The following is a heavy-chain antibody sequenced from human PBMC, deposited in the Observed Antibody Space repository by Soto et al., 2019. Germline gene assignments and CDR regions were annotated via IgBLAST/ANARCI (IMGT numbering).Heavy chain of an antibody. CDR2: ISGSGCST. CDR1: GFTFSSYA. Sequence: GGSLRLSCAASGFTFSSYAMSWVRQAPGKGLEWVSAISGSGCSTYYADSVKGRFTISRDNSKNTLYLQMNSLRAEDTAVYYCAKAAVGDSSSYYYSSLDYWGQGTLVTVSS. D-gene: IGHD3-22*01. J-gene: IGHJ4*02. CDR3: AKAAVGDSSSYYYSSLDY. V-gene: IGHV3-23*01.